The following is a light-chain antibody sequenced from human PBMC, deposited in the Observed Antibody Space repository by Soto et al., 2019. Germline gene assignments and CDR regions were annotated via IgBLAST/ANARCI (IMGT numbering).Light chain of an antibody. CDR3: SSYAGAVV. CDR2: EGS. Sequence: QSALTQPASVSGSPGQSITLSCTRTSSGVENYNLVSWYQHRPGKAPKLIIYEGSQWPSGVSDRFSGSKSGNTASLTISGLRAEDEADYYCSSYAGAVVFGGGTKVTVL. J-gene: IGLJ2*01. CDR1: SSGVENYNL. V-gene: IGLV2-23*01.